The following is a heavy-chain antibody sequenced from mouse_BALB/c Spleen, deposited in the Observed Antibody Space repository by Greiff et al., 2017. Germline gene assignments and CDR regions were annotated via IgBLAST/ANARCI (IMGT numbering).Heavy chain of an antibody. V-gene: IGHV1-87*01. CDR3: ARAGNLAFDY. CDR1: GYTFTCYW. J-gene: IGHJ2*01. Sequence: VQLQQSGAELARPGASVKLSCKASGYTFTCYWMQWVKQRPGQGLEWIGAIYPGDGDTRYTQKFKGKATLTADKSSSTAYMQLSSLASEDSAVYYCARAGNLAFDYWGQGTTLTVSS. CDR2: IYPGDGDT.